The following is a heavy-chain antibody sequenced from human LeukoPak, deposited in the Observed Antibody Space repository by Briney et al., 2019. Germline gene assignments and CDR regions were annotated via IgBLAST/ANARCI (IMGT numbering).Heavy chain of an antibody. CDR3: ARGRMAGTYVFDY. D-gene: IGHD6-19*01. Sequence: SVTVTCKASGDTFSSYAISWVRQAPGQGLEWMGGIIPIFGTANYAQKFQGRVTITADESTSTAYMELSSLRSEDTAVYYCARGRMAGTYVFDYWGQGTLVTVSS. V-gene: IGHV1-69*13. CDR1: GDTFSSYA. CDR2: IIPIFGTA. J-gene: IGHJ4*02.